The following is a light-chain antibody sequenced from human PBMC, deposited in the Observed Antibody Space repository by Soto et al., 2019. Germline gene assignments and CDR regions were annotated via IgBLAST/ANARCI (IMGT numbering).Light chain of an antibody. V-gene: IGKV1-9*01. CDR2: AAS. CDR3: QQLNSYPTWT. Sequence: DIQLTQSPSFLSASVGDRVTITCRASQGISSYLAWYQQKPGKAPKLLIYAASTLPSGVPSRFSGSGSGTEFTLTISSLQPEDFATYYCQQLNSYPTWTFGQGTKVEIK. CDR1: QGISSY. J-gene: IGKJ1*01.